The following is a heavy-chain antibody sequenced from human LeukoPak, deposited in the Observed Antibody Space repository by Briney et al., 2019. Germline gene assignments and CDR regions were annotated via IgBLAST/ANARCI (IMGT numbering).Heavy chain of an antibody. V-gene: IGHV1-2*02. CDR2: INPNSGVT. CDR1: GSTFTGYY. Sequence: ASVKVSCKASGSTFTGYYMHWVREAPGEGLEGMGWINPNSGVTNYAQKFQGRVTMTRDTSISTAYMALSRLRSDDTAVYYCARSSHYYDAFDIWGQGTMVTFSS. CDR3: ARSSHYYDAFDI. D-gene: IGHD3-10*01. J-gene: IGHJ3*02.